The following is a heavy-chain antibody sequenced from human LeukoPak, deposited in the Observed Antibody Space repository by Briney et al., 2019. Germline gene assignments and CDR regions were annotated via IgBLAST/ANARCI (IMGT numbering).Heavy chain of an antibody. CDR2: IYYSGST. CDR3: DDMGVGGSFDY. J-gene: IGHJ4*02. D-gene: IGHD2-15*01. V-gene: IGHV4-39*01. CDR1: GGSISSSSYY. Sequence: SETLSLTCTVSGGSISSSSYYWGWIRQPPGKGLGWIGSIYYSGSTNYNPSVKSRVTISVDTSKNQFSLKLGSVTAADTAMYYCDDMGVGGSFDYWGQGTLVTVSS.